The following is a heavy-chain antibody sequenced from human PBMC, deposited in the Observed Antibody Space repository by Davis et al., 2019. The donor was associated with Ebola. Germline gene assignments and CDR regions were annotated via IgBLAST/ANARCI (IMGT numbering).Heavy chain of an antibody. V-gene: IGHV3-13*01. Sequence: PGGSLRLSCAASGFTFSSYDMHWVRQATGEGLEWVSTIGVVGDTYYPGSVKGRFTISRENVKNSLYLQMNSLRAGDTAVYYCVRGRIAVPGTGNWFDPWGQGTLVTVSS. CDR3: VRGRIAVPGTGNWFDP. D-gene: IGHD6-19*01. CDR2: IGVVGDT. CDR1: GFTFSSYD. J-gene: IGHJ5*02.